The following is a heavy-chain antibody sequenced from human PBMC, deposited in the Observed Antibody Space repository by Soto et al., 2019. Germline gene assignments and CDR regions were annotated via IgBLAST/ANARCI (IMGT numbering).Heavy chain of an antibody. D-gene: IGHD1-26*01. CDR2: ISWDGGST. J-gene: IGHJ4*02. V-gene: IGHV3-43*01. CDR3: AKDRGILVGATSFDY. CDR1: GFTFDDYT. Sequence: EVQLVESGGVVVQPGGSLRLSCAASGFTFDDYTMHWVRQAPGKGLEWVSLISWDGGSTYYADSVKGRFTISRDNSKNSLYLQMNRLRTEDTALYYCAKDRGILVGATSFDYWGQGTLVTVSS.